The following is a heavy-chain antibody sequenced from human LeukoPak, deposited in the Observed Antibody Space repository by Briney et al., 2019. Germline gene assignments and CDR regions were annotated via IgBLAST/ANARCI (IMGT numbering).Heavy chain of an antibody. D-gene: IGHD3-9*01. J-gene: IGHJ4*02. V-gene: IGHV3-30*18. CDR2: ISYDGSNK. CDR1: GFTFSSYG. CDR3: AKDLDV. Sequence: GGSLRLSCSASGFTFSSYGMHWVRQAPGKGLEWVAVISYDGSNKYYADSVKGRFTISRDNSKNTLYLQMNSLRAEDTAVYYCAKDLDVGGQGTLVTVSS.